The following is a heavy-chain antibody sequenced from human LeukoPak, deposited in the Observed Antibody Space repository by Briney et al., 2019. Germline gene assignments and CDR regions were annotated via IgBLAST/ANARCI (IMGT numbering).Heavy chain of an antibody. CDR3: ARDPPGY. J-gene: IGHJ4*02. Sequence: SQTLSLTCTVSGVSVTSGNYYWNWIRQPAGKGLEWIGRIYTNGGASYNPSLKSRVTISIDASKNQFSLKLSSVTAADTAVYYCARDPPGYWGQGILVTVSS. CDR2: IYTNGGA. CDR1: GVSVTSGNYY. V-gene: IGHV4-61*02.